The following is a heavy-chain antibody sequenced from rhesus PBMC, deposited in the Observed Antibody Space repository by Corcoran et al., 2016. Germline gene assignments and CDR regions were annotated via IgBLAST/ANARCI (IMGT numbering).Heavy chain of an antibody. CDR3: TRETSGFEF. J-gene: IGHJ1*01. V-gene: IGHV3-136*01. D-gene: IGHD2-21*01. CDR2: ISYTVKTI. CDR1: GFTFSGYD. Sequence: EVQLVESGGGLVQPGGSLRLSCAASGFTFSGYDMNWVRQAPGKGLEWVSYISYTVKTIFYADSVKGRFTMSRDNAKNALFLQRSSLRAEDTAVYYWTRETSGFEFWGQGALVTVSS.